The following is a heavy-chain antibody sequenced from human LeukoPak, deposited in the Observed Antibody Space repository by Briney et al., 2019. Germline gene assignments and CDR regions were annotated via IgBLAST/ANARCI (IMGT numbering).Heavy chain of an antibody. Sequence: GGSLRLSCAASGFTVSTNYMSWVRQAPGKGLEWVSVIYSGGTTYYADSVKGRFAISRDNSKNTLYLQMNSLRAEDTAVYYCARAPSFDYWGQGTLVTVSS. V-gene: IGHV3-53*01. J-gene: IGHJ4*02. CDR1: GFTVSTNY. CDR2: IYSGGTT. CDR3: ARAPSFDY.